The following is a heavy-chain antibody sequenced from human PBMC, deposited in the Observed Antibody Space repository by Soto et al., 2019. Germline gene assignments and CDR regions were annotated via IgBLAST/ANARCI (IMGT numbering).Heavy chain of an antibody. CDR2: IRSRSNGYAT. D-gene: IGHD4-4*01. V-gene: IGHV3-73*01. CDR3: SSPGYSNYDSDY. Sequence: GGSLRLSCAASGFTLSGSVIYWVRQPSGKGLEWVGRIRSRSNGYATSYAASVRGRFTISRDDSKNTAYLQMSSLKTEDTAVYYCSSPGYSNYDSDYWGQGTLVTVSS. J-gene: IGHJ4*02. CDR1: GFTLSGSV.